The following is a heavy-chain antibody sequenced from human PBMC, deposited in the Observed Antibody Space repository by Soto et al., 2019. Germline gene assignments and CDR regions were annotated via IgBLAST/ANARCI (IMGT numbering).Heavy chain of an antibody. Sequence: EVQLVESGGGLVQPGGSLRLSCAASGFTVSSNYMSWVRQAPGKGLEWVSVIYSGGSTYYADSVKGRFTISRDNSKNTLYLQMNSLRAEDTAVYYCARGAQYSSSAYDAFDSWGQGTMVTVSS. D-gene: IGHD6-13*01. CDR2: IYSGGST. CDR3: ARGAQYSSSAYDAFDS. V-gene: IGHV3-66*01. J-gene: IGHJ3*02. CDR1: GFTVSSNY.